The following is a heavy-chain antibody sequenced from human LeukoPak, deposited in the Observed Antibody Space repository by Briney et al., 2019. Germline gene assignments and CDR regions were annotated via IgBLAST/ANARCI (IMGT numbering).Heavy chain of an antibody. J-gene: IGHJ5*02. D-gene: IGHD3-3*01. CDR1: GFTFSSYG. CDR3: AKDVYPYDSLGWFDP. Sequence: GGSLRLSCAASGFTFSSYGMHWVRQAPGKGLEWVAVIWYDGSNKYYVDSVKGRFSISRDNSRNTLYLQMNSLRAEDTAVYYCAKDVYPYDSLGWFDPWGQGTLVTVSS. V-gene: IGHV3-30*02. CDR2: IWYDGSNK.